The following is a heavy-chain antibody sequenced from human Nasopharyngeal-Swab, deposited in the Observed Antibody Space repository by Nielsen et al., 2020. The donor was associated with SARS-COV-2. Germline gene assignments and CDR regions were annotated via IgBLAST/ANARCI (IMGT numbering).Heavy chain of an antibody. D-gene: IGHD2-15*01. CDR1: GYTFIDYY. J-gene: IGHJ6*02. V-gene: IGHV1-2*02. CDR2: INPSSGGT. CDR3: ARGGTPLGGYYYGMDV. Sequence: ASVKVSCKASGYTFIDYYMHWVRQAPGQGLEWMGWINPSSGGTKYAQKIQGRVTMTRDTSISTAYMELSSLRSEDTAVYYCARGGTPLGGYYYGMDVWGQGTTVTVSS.